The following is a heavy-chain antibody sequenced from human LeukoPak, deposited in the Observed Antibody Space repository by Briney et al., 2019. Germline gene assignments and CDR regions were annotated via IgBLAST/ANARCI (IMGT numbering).Heavy chain of an antibody. D-gene: IGHD3-22*01. CDR1: GFTFSSYC. Sequence: PGGALRLSCAAAGFTFSSYCMHWGRQAPGKGLGWVAVIWYDGSNKYYADSVKGRFTISRDNSKNTLYLQMNSLRAEDTAVYYCARDALDSSGYYSYFDYWGQGTLVTVSS. V-gene: IGHV3-33*01. CDR3: ARDALDSSGYYSYFDY. CDR2: IWYDGSNK. J-gene: IGHJ4*02.